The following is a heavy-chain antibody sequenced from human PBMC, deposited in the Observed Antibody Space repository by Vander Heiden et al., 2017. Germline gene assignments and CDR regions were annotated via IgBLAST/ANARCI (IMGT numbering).Heavy chain of an antibody. CDR3: VRDGPRNYDFWSGYLY. J-gene: IGHJ4*02. Sequence: EVLLVESGGGLVQPGGSLRLSCAASGFTFSTYAMNWVRQGQGRRPEWVSYSSATSRDTDYADSVKGRFTVSRDNAENSLYLQMNSLRGEETAVYYCVRDGPRNYDFWSGYLYWGQGILVTVSS. CDR2: SSATSRDT. D-gene: IGHD3-3*01. CDR1: GFTFSTYA. V-gene: IGHV3-48*04.